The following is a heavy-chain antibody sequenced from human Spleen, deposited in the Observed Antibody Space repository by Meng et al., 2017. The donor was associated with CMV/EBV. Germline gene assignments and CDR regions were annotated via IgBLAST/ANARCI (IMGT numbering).Heavy chain of an antibody. CDR1: GFAFSNYG. Sequence: VLLVGPGGGVVRHGAFLGLSCAASGFAFSNYGKHWVRQAPCKGLGLVAFIRPDGSNKYYADSVKGRFTISRDNSKNTLYLQMTSLRPEDTAVYYCARNYGFNFDNWGQGTLVTVSS. J-gene: IGHJ4*02. CDR2: IRPDGSNK. D-gene: IGHD3-3*01. V-gene: IGHV3-30*02. CDR3: ARNYGFNFDN.